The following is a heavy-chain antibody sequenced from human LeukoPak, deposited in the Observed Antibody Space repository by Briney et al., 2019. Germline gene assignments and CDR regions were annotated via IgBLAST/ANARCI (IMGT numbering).Heavy chain of an antibody. D-gene: IGHD3-22*01. CDR3: ARVTGYMIEDYFDY. CDR2: INHSGST. Sequence: SETLSLTCAVYGGSFSGYYRSWIRQPPGKGLEWIGEINHSGSTNYNPSLKSRVTISVDTSKNQFSLKLSSVTAADTAVYYCARVTGYMIEDYFDYWGQGTLVTVSS. V-gene: IGHV4-34*01. J-gene: IGHJ4*02. CDR1: GGSFSGYY.